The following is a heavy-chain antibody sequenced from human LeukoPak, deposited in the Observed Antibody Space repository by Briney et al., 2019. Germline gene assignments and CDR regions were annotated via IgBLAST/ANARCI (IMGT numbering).Heavy chain of an antibody. CDR2: IGSDGTKR. CDR1: GFTFSNYG. Sequence: PGGSLRLSCVASGFTFSNYGMHWVRQSPGKGLDWVAFIGSDGTKRYSADSVKGRFTISRDSSRNTLYLQMNSLKTEDTAVYYCAKGQHIVTTISQEGFEYWGQGTLVTVST. V-gene: IGHV3-30*02. CDR3: AKGQHIVTTISQEGFEY. J-gene: IGHJ4*02. D-gene: IGHD5-12*01.